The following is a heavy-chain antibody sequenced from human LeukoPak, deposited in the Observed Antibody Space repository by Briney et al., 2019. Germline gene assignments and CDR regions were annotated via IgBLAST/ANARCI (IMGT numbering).Heavy chain of an antibody. CDR1: GLTLSSYA. CDR3: AKYTSGTSYRGLDQ. V-gene: IGHV3-23*01. CDR2: IIGSAVNT. D-gene: IGHD3-10*01. J-gene: IGHJ4*02. Sequence: PGESLRLSFGASGLTLSSYAMSWVRQAPGKGLEWVSTIIGSAVNTYYADSVKGRFTISRDDSKNTVYLQMNSLRAEDTAVYSCAKYTSGTSYRGLDQWGQGTLVTVSS.